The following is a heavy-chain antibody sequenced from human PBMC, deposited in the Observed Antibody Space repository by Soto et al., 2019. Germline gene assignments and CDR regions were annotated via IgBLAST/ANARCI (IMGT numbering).Heavy chain of an antibody. CDR1: GIPFRSYW. V-gene: IGHV3-74*01. D-gene: IGHD1-26*01. J-gene: IGHJ4*02. Sequence: EVQLVESGGGLVQPGGSLRLSCAASGIPFRSYWMHWVRQIPGKGLVWVSRVNRDGTETSYAAFVEGRFIISRDNAKNTTHLQMTSLKAQHTAGYYCAGQNSEVELDHFDFWVQGVLVTVSS. CDR2: VNRDGTET. CDR3: AGQNSEVELDHFDF.